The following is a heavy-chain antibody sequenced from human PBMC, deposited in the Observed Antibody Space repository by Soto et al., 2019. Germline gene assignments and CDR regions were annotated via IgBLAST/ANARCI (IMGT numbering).Heavy chain of an antibody. V-gene: IGHV4-39*01. Sequence: PSETLSLTCTVSGGSISSSNYYWGWIRQPPRKGLEWIGSIYYSGSTYYNPSLKSRVTISVDTSKNQFSLKLSSVTAADTAVYYCVRGNSGWSPYRSRLFHFYYMDVWGKGTTVTVSS. CDR2: IYYSGST. CDR1: GGSISSSNYY. J-gene: IGHJ6*03. CDR3: VRGNSGWSPYRSRLFHFYYMDV. D-gene: IGHD6-19*01.